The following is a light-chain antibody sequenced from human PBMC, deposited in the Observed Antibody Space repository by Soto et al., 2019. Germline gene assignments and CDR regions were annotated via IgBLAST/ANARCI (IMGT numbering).Light chain of an antibody. CDR2: KAS. J-gene: IGKJ1*01. Sequence: DIQMTQSPATLAASVGDRVSITCRASQRIDTWLAWYQQKPGKAPNLLIYKASRLQSGVPSRFSGSGSGTEFTLTISSLQPEDFATYYCQEYRNNYVTFGQGTKVEIK. CDR1: QRIDTW. CDR3: QEYRNNYVT. V-gene: IGKV1-5*03.